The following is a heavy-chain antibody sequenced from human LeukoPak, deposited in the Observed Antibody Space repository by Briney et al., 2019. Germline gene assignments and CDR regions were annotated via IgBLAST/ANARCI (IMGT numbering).Heavy chain of an antibody. V-gene: IGHV3-30*04. CDR3: AGNIAVAV. CDR2: ISYDGSNK. D-gene: IGHD6-19*01. J-gene: IGHJ4*02. CDR1: GFTFSSYA. Sequence: GRSLRLSCAASGFTFSSYAMHWVRQAPDKGLEWVAVISYDGSNKYYADSVKGRFTISRDNSKNTLYLQMNSLRAEDTAVYYCAGNIAVAVWGQGTLVTVSS.